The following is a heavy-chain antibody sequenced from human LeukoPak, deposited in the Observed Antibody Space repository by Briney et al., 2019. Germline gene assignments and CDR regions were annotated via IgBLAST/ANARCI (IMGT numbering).Heavy chain of an antibody. Sequence: SETLSLTCAVYGGSFSGYYWSWIRQPPGKGLEWIGYIYYSGSTNYNPSLKSRVTISVDTSKNQFSLKLSSVTAADTAVYYCARQPVGATYTPTRSYYYYMDVWGKGTTVTVSS. V-gene: IGHV4-59*01. CDR2: IYYSGST. D-gene: IGHD1-26*01. J-gene: IGHJ6*03. CDR3: ARQPVGATYTPTRSYYYYMDV. CDR1: GGSFSGYY.